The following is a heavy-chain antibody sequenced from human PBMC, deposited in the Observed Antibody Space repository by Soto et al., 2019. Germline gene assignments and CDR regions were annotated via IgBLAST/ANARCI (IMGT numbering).Heavy chain of an antibody. D-gene: IGHD3-10*01. J-gene: IGHJ6*02. CDR3: ARELRFGEDYYGMDV. CDR2: IYYSGRT. Sequence: QVQLQESGPGLVKPSQTLSLTCTVSGGSISSGGYYWSWIRQHPGKGLEWIGYIYYSGRTYYNPSLKSRVTISVDTSKNQFSLKLGSVTAADTAVYYCARELRFGEDYYGMDVWGQGTTVTVSS. V-gene: IGHV4-31*03. CDR1: GGSISSGGYY.